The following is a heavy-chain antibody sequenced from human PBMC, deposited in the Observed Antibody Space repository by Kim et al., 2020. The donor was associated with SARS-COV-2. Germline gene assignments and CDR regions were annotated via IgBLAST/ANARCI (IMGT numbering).Heavy chain of an antibody. Sequence: ASVKVSCKASGYTFTSYYMHWVRQAPGQGLEWMGIINTSGGSTSYAQKFPGRVTMTRDTSTSTVYMELSSLRSEDTAVYYCTVESDSGSYYRSRASAADYYYYYGMDVWGQGTTVTVSS. CDR3: TVESDSGSYYRSRASAADYYYYYGMDV. D-gene: IGHD1-26*01. CDR1: GYTFTSYY. CDR2: INTSGGST. V-gene: IGHV1-46*01. J-gene: IGHJ6*02.